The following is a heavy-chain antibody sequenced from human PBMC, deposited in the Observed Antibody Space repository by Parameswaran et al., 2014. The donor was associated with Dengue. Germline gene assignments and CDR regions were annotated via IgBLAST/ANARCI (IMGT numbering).Heavy chain of an antibody. CDR3: ARGGKGYWYFDL. D-gene: IGHD3-22*01. V-gene: IGHV3-66*01. J-gene: IGHJ2*01. Sequence: VRQAPGKGLEWVSLIYIGADTRYADSVKDRFSISRDDSKNTLSLEMNSLRVDDTATYYCARGGKGYWYFDLWGRGTLVTVSS. CDR2: IYIGADT.